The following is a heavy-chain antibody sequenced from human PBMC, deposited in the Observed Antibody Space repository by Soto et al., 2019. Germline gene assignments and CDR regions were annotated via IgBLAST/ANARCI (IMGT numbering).Heavy chain of an antibody. J-gene: IGHJ6*02. CDR3: ARDLYDILTGYRYYYGMDV. D-gene: IGHD3-9*01. CDR1: GGTFSSYA. CDR2: IIPIFGTA. V-gene: IGHV1-69*01. Sequence: QVQLVQSGAEVKKPGSSVKVSCKASGGTFSSYAISWVRQAPGQGLEWMGGIIPIFGTANYAQKFQGRVTITADESTSTAYMELSSLRSEDTAVYYCARDLYDILTGYRYYYGMDVRGQGTTVTVSS.